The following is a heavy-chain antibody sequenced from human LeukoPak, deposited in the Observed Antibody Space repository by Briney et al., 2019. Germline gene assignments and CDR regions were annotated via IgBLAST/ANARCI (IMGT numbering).Heavy chain of an antibody. Sequence: PGGSLRLSCAAPGFTFSSYWMSWVRQAPGKGLEWVANIKQDGSEKYYVDSVKGRFTISRDNAKNSLYLQMNSLRAEDTAVYYCARYRAVTGVIYWGQGTLVTVSS. D-gene: IGHD2-21*01. CDR2: IKQDGSEK. CDR3: ARYRAVTGVIY. V-gene: IGHV3-7*01. J-gene: IGHJ4*02. CDR1: GFTFSSYW.